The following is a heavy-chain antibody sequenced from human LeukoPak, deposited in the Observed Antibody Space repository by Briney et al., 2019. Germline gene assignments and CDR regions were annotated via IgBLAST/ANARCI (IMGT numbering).Heavy chain of an antibody. Sequence: GESLKISCKGSGYSFTSYWIGWVRQTPGKGLEWMGIICPDDSDTKYSPSFQGQVTISADKSISTAYLQWSSLKASDTAMYYCARSGRLGYCSGGSCFRWDYWGQGTLVTVSS. D-gene: IGHD2-15*01. V-gene: IGHV5-51*01. CDR3: ARSGRLGYCSGGSCFRWDY. CDR1: GYSFTSYW. J-gene: IGHJ4*02. CDR2: ICPDDSDT.